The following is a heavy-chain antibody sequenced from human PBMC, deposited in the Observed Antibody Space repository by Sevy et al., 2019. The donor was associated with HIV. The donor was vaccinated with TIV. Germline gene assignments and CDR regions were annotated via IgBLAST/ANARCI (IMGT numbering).Heavy chain of an antibody. V-gene: IGHV4-59*08. CDR2: IYYNGHI. D-gene: IGHD1-26*01. Sequence: SETLSLTCTVSGGSITSLYWNWIRQPPGKGLEWIANIYYNGHINYNPSLKRRVTLSLDPSKNQLPLRLSSVTAADTAMYYCAGENAWGRGYSWGQGTLVTVSS. CDR3: AGENAWGRGYS. J-gene: IGHJ4*02. CDR1: GGSITSLY.